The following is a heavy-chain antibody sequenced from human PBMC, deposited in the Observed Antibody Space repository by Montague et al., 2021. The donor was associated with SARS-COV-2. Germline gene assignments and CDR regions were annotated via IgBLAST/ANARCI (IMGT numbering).Heavy chain of an antibody. J-gene: IGHJ5*02. V-gene: IGHV4-59*01. CDR2: IYHSGST. CDR3: ARGLEIYGTGGHHFDP. D-gene: IGHD3-10*01. CDR1: GGPITSYY. Sequence: SETLSLTCAVSGGPITSYYWNWIRQPPGKGLEYIGYIYHSGSTNYNPSLKSRVSISVDTSKNQFSLKLRSVTAADTAVYYCARGLEIYGTGGHHFDPWGQGTLVTVSS.